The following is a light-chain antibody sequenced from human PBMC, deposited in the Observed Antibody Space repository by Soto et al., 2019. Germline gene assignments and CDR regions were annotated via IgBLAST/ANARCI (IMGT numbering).Light chain of an antibody. CDR1: SSDVGGYNY. CDR2: DVT. CDR3: CSYAGSYTYV. J-gene: IGLJ1*01. V-gene: IGLV2-11*01. Sequence: QSALTQPRSVSGSPGQSVTISCTGTSSDVGGYNYVSWYQQHPGKAPKLMIYDVTERPSGVPDRFSGSKSGNTASLTISGLQAEDEADYYFCSYAGSYTYVFGTGTKVNAL.